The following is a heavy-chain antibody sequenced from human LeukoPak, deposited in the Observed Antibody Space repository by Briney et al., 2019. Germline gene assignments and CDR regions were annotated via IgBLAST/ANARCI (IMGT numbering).Heavy chain of an antibody. V-gene: IGHV3-23*01. CDR3: AKCRVTGYSSSWYYFDY. CDR1: GFTFSSYA. Sequence: PGGSLRLSCAASGFTFSSYAMSWVRQAPGKGLEWVSAISGSGGSTYYADSVKGRFTISRDNSKNTLYLQMNSLRAEDTAVYHCAKCRVTGYSSSWYYFDYWGQGTLVTVSS. CDR2: ISGSGGST. D-gene: IGHD6-13*01. J-gene: IGHJ4*02.